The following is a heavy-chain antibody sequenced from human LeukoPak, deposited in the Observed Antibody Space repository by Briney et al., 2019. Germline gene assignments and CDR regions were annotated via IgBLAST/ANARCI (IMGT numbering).Heavy chain of an antibody. CDR2: IYHSGST. CDR1: GYSISSGYY. V-gene: IGHV4-38-2*02. CDR3: ARTYCSSTSCYLDAFDI. D-gene: IGHD2-2*01. J-gene: IGHJ3*02. Sequence: SETLSLTCTVSGYSISSGYYWGWIRQPPGKGLEWIGSIYHSGSTYYNPSLKSRVTIPVDTSKNQFSLKLSSVTAADTAVYYCARTYCSSTSCYLDAFDIWGQGTMVTVSS.